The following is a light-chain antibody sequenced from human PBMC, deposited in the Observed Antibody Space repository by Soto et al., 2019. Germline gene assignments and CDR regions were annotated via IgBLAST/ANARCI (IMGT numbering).Light chain of an antibody. CDR1: QSISSY. CDR2: AAS. Sequence: DIQMTQSPSSLSASVGDRVTITCRASQSISSYLNWYQQKPGKAPKLLIYAASSLQCGVPSRFSGSGSGTGFTLTISSLQPEDFATYYCQQSYSTLYTFGQGTKLEIK. CDR3: QQSYSTLYT. J-gene: IGKJ2*01. V-gene: IGKV1-39*01.